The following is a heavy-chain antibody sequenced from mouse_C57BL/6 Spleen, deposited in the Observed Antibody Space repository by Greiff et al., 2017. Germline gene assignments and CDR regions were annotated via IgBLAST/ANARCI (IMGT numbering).Heavy chain of an antibody. V-gene: IGHV5-6*01. CDR1: GFTFSSYG. Sequence: EVQVVESGGDLVKPGGSLKLSCAASGFTFSSYGMSWVRQTPDKRLEWVATISSGGSYTYYPDSVKGRFTISRDNAKNTLYLQMSSLKSEYTAMYYCARHVAMDYWGQGTSVTVSS. CDR3: ARHVAMDY. CDR2: ISSGGSYT. J-gene: IGHJ4*01.